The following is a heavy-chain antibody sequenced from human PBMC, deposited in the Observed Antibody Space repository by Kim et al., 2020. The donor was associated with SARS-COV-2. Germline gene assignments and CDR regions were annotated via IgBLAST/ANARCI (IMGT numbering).Heavy chain of an antibody. J-gene: IGHJ4*02. CDR3: ANLMGYFDY. CDR2: IYSGGSST. CDR1: GFTFSSYA. Sequence: GGSLRLSCAASGFTFSSYAMSWVRQAPGKGLEWVSVIYSGGSSTYYADSVKGRFTISRDNSKNTLYLQMNSLRAEDTAVYYCANLMGYFDYWGQGTLVTVSS. V-gene: IGHV3-23*03.